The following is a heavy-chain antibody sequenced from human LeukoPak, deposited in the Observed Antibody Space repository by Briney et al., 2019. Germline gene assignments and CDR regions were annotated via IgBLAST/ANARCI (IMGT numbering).Heavy chain of an antibody. Sequence: PSEILSLTCTVSGGSISSYHWSWIRQPPGKGLEWIGYIYYSGSTNYNPSLKSRVTISVDTSKNQFSLKLSSVTAADTAVYYGARVGATGASDIWGQGTMVTVSS. CDR1: GGSISSYH. CDR3: ARVGATGASDI. CDR2: IYYSGST. D-gene: IGHD1-26*01. J-gene: IGHJ3*02. V-gene: IGHV4-59*01.